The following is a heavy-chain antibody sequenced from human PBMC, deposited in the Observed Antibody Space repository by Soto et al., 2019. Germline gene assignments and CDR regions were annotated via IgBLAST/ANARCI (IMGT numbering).Heavy chain of an antibody. CDR1: GFTFSSYS. D-gene: IGHD2-21*01. CDR2: ISSSSSYI. J-gene: IGHJ5*02. V-gene: IGHV3-21*01. CDR3: ARDHVVSRNWFDP. Sequence: GGSLRLSCAASGFTFSSYSMNWVRQAPGKGLEWVSSISSSSSYIYYADSVKGRFTISRDNAKNSLYLQMNSPRAEDTAVYYCARDHVVSRNWFDPWGQGTLVTVSS.